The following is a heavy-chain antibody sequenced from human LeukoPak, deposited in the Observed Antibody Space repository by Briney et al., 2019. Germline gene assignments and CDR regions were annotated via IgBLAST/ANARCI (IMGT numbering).Heavy chain of an antibody. D-gene: IGHD6-19*01. CDR2: IYYSGST. J-gene: IGHJ6*02. V-gene: IGHV4-39*07. CDR3: AGDESSGWYPYYYYYGMDV. Sequence: SETLSLTCTVSGGSISSSSYYWGWIRQPPGKGLEWIGSIYYSGSTYYNPSLKSRVTISVDTSKNQFSLKLSSVTAADTAVYYCAGDESSGWYPYYYYYGMDVWGQGTTVTVSS. CDR1: GGSISSSSYY.